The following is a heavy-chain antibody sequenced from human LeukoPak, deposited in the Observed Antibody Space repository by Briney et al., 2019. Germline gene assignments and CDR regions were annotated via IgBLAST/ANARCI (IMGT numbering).Heavy chain of an antibody. D-gene: IGHD2-15*01. CDR2: IIPIFGTA. CDR3: AREIVVVVAATPTPFNWFDP. J-gene: IGHJ5*02. CDR1: GGTFSSYA. Sequence: SVKVSCRASGGTFSSYAISWVRQAPGQGLEWMGRIIPIFGTANYAQKFQGRVTITTDESTSTAYMELSSLRSEDTAVYYCAREIVVVVAATPTPFNWFDPWGQGTLVTVSS. V-gene: IGHV1-69*05.